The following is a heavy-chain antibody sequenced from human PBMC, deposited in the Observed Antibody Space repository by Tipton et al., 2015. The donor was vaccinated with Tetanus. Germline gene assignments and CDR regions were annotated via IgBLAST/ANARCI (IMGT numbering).Heavy chain of an antibody. CDR2: FHHSGST. CDR1: GGSISSGDYF. V-gene: IGHV4-31*03. Sequence: TLSLTCSVSGGSISSGDYFWSWIRQLPGKGLECLGNFHHSGSTYYDPSLKSRVTISTDTSKNQFSLRLSSVTAADTAVYYCARDAIFDPWGLGILDIVSS. CDR3: ARDAIFDP. J-gene: IGHJ5*02.